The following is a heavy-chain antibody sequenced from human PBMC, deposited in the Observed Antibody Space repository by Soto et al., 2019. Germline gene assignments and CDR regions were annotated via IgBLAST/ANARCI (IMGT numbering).Heavy chain of an antibody. Sequence: ASVKVSCKASGYTFTSYDINWVRQATGQGLEWMGWMNPNSGNTGYAQKFQGRVTMTRNTSISTAYMELSSLRSEDTAVYYCASVPPEYYDSSGYYYYFDYWGQGTLVTVSS. CDR2: MNPNSGNT. D-gene: IGHD3-22*01. V-gene: IGHV1-8*01. CDR1: GYTFTSYD. CDR3: ASVPPEYYDSSGYYYYFDY. J-gene: IGHJ4*02.